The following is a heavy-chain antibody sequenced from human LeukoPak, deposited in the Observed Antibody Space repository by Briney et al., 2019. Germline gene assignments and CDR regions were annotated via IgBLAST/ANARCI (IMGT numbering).Heavy chain of an antibody. CDR2: ISSSSSYI. D-gene: IGHD2-2*01. Sequence: GGSLRLSCAASGFTFSSYSMNWVRQAPGKGLEWVSSISSSSSYIYYADSVKGRFTISRDNAKNSLYLQMNSLRAEDTAVYYCARDFGGYYAEEWFDPWGQGTLVTVSS. J-gene: IGHJ5*02. V-gene: IGHV3-21*01. CDR3: ARDFGGYYAEEWFDP. CDR1: GFTFSSYS.